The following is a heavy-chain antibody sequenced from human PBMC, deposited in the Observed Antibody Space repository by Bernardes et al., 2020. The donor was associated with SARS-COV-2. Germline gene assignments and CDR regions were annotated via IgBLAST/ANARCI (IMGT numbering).Heavy chain of an antibody. V-gene: IGHV3-48*03. J-gene: IGHJ6*01. CDR1: GCSFSNYE. D-gene: IGHD3-3*01. CDR3: ARDSGYDFWSNPSPRGGMDV. CDR2: ISASGNTI. Sequence: SLRLSCATSGCSFSNYEMNWVRQVPGRGLEWLSYISASGNTIYYADSVKGRFTISRDNAKTSLYLQLDSLRAGDTGLYYCARDSGYDFWSNPSPRGGMDVWGQGTPVTVSS.